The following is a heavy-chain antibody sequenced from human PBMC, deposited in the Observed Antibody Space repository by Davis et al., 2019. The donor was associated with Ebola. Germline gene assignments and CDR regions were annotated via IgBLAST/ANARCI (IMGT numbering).Heavy chain of an antibody. V-gene: IGHV4-31*03. Sequence: SETLSLTCTVSGDSVSSGAYYWTWIRQHPGKGLEWIGYIYYSGSTYYSPSLKSRLNISVDTSKNQFSLRLSSVTAADTAVYYCARVRGRWLQFSFYYYYGMDVWGQGTTVTVSS. D-gene: IGHD5-24*01. CDR3: ARVRGRWLQFSFYYYYGMDV. CDR1: GDSVSSGAYY. J-gene: IGHJ6*02. CDR2: IYYSGST.